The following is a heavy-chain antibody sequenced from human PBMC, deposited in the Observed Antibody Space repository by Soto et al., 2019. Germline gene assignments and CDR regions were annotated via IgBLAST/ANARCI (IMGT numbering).Heavy chain of an antibody. CDR1: GYTFTTYD. Sequence: ASVKVSCKSSGYTFTTYDINWVRLASGHGLEWLGKMNPNTGHTAYAQKFQDRVTMTMNTSISTAHMELSSLRSGDTAVYYCARGTFHAFDVWGQGTLVTVSS. J-gene: IGHJ3*01. CDR3: ARGTFHAFDV. D-gene: IGHD3-16*01. CDR2: MNPNTGHT. V-gene: IGHV1-8*01.